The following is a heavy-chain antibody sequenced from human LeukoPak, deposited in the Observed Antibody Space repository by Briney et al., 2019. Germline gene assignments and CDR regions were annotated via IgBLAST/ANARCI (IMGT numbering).Heavy chain of an antibody. CDR2: IYYSGGT. CDR3: ARGVLDSSSWYYYYYGMDV. Sequence: SETLSLTCTVSGGSISSYYWSWIRQPPGKGLEWIGYIYYSGGTNYNPSLKSRVTISVDTSKNQFSLKLSSVTAADTAVYYCARGVLDSSSWYYYYYGMDVWGQGTTVTVSS. CDR1: GGSISSYY. D-gene: IGHD6-13*01. J-gene: IGHJ6*02. V-gene: IGHV4-59*01.